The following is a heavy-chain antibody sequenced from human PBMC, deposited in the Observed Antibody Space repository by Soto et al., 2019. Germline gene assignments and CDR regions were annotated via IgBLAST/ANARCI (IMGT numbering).Heavy chain of an antibody. Sequence: QVQLVQSGAEVKQHGASVKVSCKASGYTFNFYGITWVRQAPGQGLEWMGWISGFNGNTNYAADLQGRVTMTTDTSTSTAYMELRGLRSDDTAVYYCARVGVSSGHESPDFDSWGQGTLVTVSS. CDR2: ISGFNGNT. CDR3: ARVGVSSGHESPDFDS. V-gene: IGHV1-18*01. D-gene: IGHD3-16*01. CDR1: GYTFNFYG. J-gene: IGHJ4*02.